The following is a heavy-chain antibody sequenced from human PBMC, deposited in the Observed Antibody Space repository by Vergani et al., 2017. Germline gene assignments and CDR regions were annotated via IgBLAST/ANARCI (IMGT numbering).Heavy chain of an antibody. CDR2: INPNSGGT. CDR3: ARVYGYYYDSSGKGAFDI. V-gene: IGHV1-2*02. D-gene: IGHD3-22*01. J-gene: IGHJ3*02. CDR1: GYTFTGYY. Sequence: QVQLVQSGAEVKKPGASVKVSCKASGYTFTGYYMHWVRQAPGQGLEWMGWINPNSGGTNYAQKFQGRVTMTRDTSIRTAYMELSRLRSDDTAVYYCARVYGYYYDSSGKGAFDIWGQGTMVTVSS.